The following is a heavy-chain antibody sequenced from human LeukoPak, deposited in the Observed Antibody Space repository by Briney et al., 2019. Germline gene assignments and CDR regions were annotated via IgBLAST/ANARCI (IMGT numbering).Heavy chain of an antibody. CDR3: ARVLRYCSGGNCYSGGLGYMDV. CDR1: GFTVSSNY. D-gene: IGHD2-15*01. J-gene: IGHJ6*03. V-gene: IGHV3-53*01. CDR2: IYSGGST. Sequence: GGSLRLSCAASGFTVSSNYMSWVRQAPGKGLEWVSVIYSGGSTYYADSVKGRFTVSRDNSTNTLYLQMNSLRAEDTAVYYCARVLRYCSGGNCYSGGLGYMDVWGKGTTVTISS.